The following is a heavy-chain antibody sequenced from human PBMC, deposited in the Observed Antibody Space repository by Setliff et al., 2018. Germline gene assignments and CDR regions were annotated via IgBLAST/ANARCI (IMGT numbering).Heavy chain of an antibody. D-gene: IGHD3-22*01. CDR3: ARGARLYETDHHYYGWLDP. CDR1: GFTFNDYA. CDR2: VNWDGGST. Sequence: GGSLRLSCEASGFTFNDYAMTWVRQAPGKGLEWVSGVNWDGGSTHYADAVKGRFTISRDNARNSLYLQVNSVIADDTAVYHCARGARLYETDHHYYGWLDPWGQGTQVTVSS. J-gene: IGHJ5*02. V-gene: IGHV3-20*01.